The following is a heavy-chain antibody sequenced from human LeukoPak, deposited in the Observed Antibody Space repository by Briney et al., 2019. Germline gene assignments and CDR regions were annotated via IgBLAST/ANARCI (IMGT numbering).Heavy chain of an antibody. J-gene: IGHJ6*03. CDR1: GYTFTSYG. CDR3: ARGDGWGVYYYYMDV. Sequence: ASVKVPCKASGYTFTSYGISWVRQAPGQGLEWMGWISAYNGNTIYAQKLQGRVTMTTDTSTSTAYMELRSLRSDDTAVYYCARGDGWGVYYYYMDVWGKGTTVTVSS. V-gene: IGHV1-18*01. CDR2: ISAYNGNT. D-gene: IGHD5-24*01.